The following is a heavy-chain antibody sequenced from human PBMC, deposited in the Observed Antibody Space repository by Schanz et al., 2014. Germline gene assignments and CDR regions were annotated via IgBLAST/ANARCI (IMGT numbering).Heavy chain of an antibody. Sequence: EVRLVESGGGLVQPAGSLRLSCEASGFYFNSYSMNWVRQVPGKGLEWLSYIATSSSTRHYADSVKGRVTITRDNAKNSVSLQMRRLRVEDAAVYYCASGVHVSSLQKGLQFWGRGTLVIVSS. V-gene: IGHV3-48*01. J-gene: IGHJ1*01. D-gene: IGHD3-10*01. CDR2: IATSSSTR. CDR1: GFYFNSYS. CDR3: ASGVHVSSLQKGLQF.